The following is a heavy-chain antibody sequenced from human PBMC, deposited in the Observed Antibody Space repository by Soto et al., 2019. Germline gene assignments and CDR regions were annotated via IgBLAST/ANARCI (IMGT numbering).Heavy chain of an antibody. V-gene: IGHV5-10-1*01. CDR3: ARQIYDSDTGPNFQYYFDS. Sequence: GESLKISCKGSGYSFAGYWITWVRQKPGKGLEWMGRIDPSDSQTYYSPSFRGHVTISVTKSITTVFLQWSSLRASDTAMYYCARQIYDSDTGPNFQYYFDSWGQGTPVTVSP. CDR1: GYSFAGYW. D-gene: IGHD3-22*01. J-gene: IGHJ4*02. CDR2: IDPSDSQT.